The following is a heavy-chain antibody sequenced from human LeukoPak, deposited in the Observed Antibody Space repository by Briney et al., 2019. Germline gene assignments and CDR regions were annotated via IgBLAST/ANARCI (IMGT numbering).Heavy chain of an antibody. Sequence: GGSLRLSCAASGFTFSSYSMNWVRQAPGKGLEWVSSISSSSSYIYYADSVKGRFTISRDNAKNSLYLQMNSLRAEDTAVYYCARDGYSNNPFDCWGQGTLVTVSS. CDR3: ARDGYSNNPFDC. D-gene: IGHD4-4*01. V-gene: IGHV3-21*01. CDR1: GFTFSSYS. J-gene: IGHJ4*02. CDR2: ISSSSSYI.